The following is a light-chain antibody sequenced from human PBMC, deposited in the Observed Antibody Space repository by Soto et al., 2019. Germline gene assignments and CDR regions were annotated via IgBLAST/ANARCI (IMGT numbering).Light chain of an antibody. V-gene: IGLV1-47*01. CDR2: RDN. CDR3: AAWDGSLSGWV. J-gene: IGLJ3*02. CDR1: SSNIGSYS. Sequence: QSVPTQPPSASATPGQRVTISCSGSSSNIGSYSVYWYRQLPGMAPELLIYRDNQRLSGVPDRFSGSRSGTSASLAISGLRSEDEADYYCAAWDGSLSGWVFGGGTKLTVL.